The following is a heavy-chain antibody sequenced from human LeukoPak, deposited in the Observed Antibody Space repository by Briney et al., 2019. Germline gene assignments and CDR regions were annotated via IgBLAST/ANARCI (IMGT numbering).Heavy chain of an antibody. CDR2: IRYDGSSK. D-gene: IGHD3-10*01. Sequence: PGGSLRLSCAASGVTSRTYGIHWVRQAPGEGLEWGAFIRYDGSSKYYADSVRGRFTISGDSSRNTVYLQMNSLRAEDTAVYYCVKERGDHFEAFDIWGLGTMVTVSS. CDR1: GVTSRTYG. V-gene: IGHV3-30*02. J-gene: IGHJ3*02. CDR3: VKERGDHFEAFDI.